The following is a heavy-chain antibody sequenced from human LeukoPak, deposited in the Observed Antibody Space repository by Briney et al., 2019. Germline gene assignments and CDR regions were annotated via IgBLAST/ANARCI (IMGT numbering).Heavy chain of an antibody. CDR2: IKSKNVGETT. D-gene: IGHD4-23*01. J-gene: IGHJ4*02. Sequence: GGSLRLSCVVSGLTFGNAWMSWVRQAPGKGLEWVGRIKSKNVGETTEYAAPVQGRFTTSRDDSKNTVYLQMSSLKTEDTAVYYCTTGPGNSGYWGQGTLVTVSS. CDR3: TTGPGNSGY. V-gene: IGHV3-15*01. CDR1: GLTFGNAW.